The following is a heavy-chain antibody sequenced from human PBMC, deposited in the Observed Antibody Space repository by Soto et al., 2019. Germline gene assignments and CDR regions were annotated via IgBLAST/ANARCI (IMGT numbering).Heavy chain of an antibody. V-gene: IGHV3-23*01. D-gene: IGHD3-10*01. CDR3: AKDRGRLVRGVILDF. J-gene: IGHJ4*02. Sequence: GGSLRLSCAASGFTFTSYAMTWVRQAPGKGLEWVSTVSADGSTTYYADSVKGRFTISRDNSKNTVSLQMNSLRVEDTALYYCAKDRGRLVRGVILDFWGQGALVTVSS. CDR2: VSADGSTT. CDR1: GFTFTSYA.